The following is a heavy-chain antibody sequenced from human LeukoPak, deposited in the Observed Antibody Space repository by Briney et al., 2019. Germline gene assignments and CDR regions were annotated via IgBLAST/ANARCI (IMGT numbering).Heavy chain of an antibody. V-gene: IGHV3-11*01. CDR1: GFTFSDYY. D-gene: IGHD4-17*01. Sequence: GGSLRLSCAASGFTFSDYYMSWIRQAPGKGLEWVSYISSSGSTIYYADSVKGRFTISRDNAKNSLCLQMNSLRAEDTAVYYCARVQFDYGSAFDIWGQGTMVTVSS. CDR2: ISSSGSTI. CDR3: ARVQFDYGSAFDI. J-gene: IGHJ3*02.